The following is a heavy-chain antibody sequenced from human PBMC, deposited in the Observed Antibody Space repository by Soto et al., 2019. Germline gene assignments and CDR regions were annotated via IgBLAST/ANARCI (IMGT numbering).Heavy chain of an antibody. CDR1: GFTFSSYW. V-gene: IGHV3-7*01. CDR3: ARSSAYDYIWGSYRLVYYYMDV. CDR2: IKQDGSEK. Sequence: GGSLRLSCAASGFTFSSYWMSWVRQAPGKGLEWVANIKQDGSEKYYVDSVKGRFTISRDNAKNSLYLQMNSLRAEDTAVYYCARSSAYDYIWGSYRLVYYYMDVWGKGTKVTVSS. D-gene: IGHD3-16*02. J-gene: IGHJ6*03.